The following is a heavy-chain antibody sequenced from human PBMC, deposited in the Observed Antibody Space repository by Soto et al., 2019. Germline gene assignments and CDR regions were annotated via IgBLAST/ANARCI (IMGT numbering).Heavy chain of an antibody. Sequence: EVQLVESGGGLVQPGGSLRVSCAASGFTFSTYSMNWDRQAPGKGLEWVSYMSSRSLTIYYTDSVKGRFTISRDNAKNSLYLQMNSLRDEDTAVYYCARGGSSSDNGMDVWGQGTTVTVSS. CDR1: GFTFSTYS. J-gene: IGHJ6*02. D-gene: IGHD6-6*01. V-gene: IGHV3-48*02. CDR3: ARGGSSSDNGMDV. CDR2: MSSRSLTI.